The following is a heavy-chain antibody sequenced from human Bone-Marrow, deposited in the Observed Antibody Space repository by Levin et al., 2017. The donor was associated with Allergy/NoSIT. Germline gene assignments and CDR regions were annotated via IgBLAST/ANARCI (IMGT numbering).Heavy chain of an antibody. J-gene: IGHJ5*02. CDR3: ARDVGP. V-gene: IGHV3-66*01. D-gene: IGHD1-26*01. CDR1: GFDVSRNY. Sequence: GESLKISCAASGFDVSRNYVKWVRQAPGKGLEWFSLVYSGGDTYYADSVKGRFTISRDKSTNTMFLQMNNLRVEDTAVYYCARDVGPWGPGTLVTVSS. CDR2: VYSGGDT.